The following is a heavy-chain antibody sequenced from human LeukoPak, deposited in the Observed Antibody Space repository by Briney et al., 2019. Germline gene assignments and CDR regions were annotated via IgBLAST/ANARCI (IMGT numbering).Heavy chain of an antibody. D-gene: IGHD4-23*01. CDR2: IFHTGGT. CDR3: ARGGPIEAGNSFVY. CDR1: GDSISNGAYY. Sequence: PSETLSLTCTVSGDSISNGAYYWNWVRQFPGKGLDWMGYIFHTGGTHCHPPLESLLSISVDTSKNVFSLTLRSVTAADTAVYYCARGGPIEAGNSFVYWSRRPRDTVSS. V-gene: IGHV4-31*01. J-gene: IGHJ4*02.